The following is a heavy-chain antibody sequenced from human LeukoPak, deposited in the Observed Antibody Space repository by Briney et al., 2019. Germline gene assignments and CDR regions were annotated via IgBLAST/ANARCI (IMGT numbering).Heavy chain of an antibody. J-gene: IGHJ3*02. Sequence: GGSLRLSCAASGFTFSNDAVSWVRQAPGKGLQWVSDIRGSGATTYYADSVKGRFTISRDNSKNTLYLQMNSLRAEDTAVYYCAKVEYYYVSTHGFDIWGQGTMVTASS. CDR3: AKVEYYYVSTHGFDI. V-gene: IGHV3-23*01. CDR2: IRGSGATT. CDR1: GFTFSNDA. D-gene: IGHD3-10*02.